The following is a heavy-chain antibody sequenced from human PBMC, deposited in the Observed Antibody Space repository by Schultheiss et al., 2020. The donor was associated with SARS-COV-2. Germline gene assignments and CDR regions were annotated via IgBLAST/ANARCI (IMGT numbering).Heavy chain of an antibody. D-gene: IGHD2-2*01. CDR3: ARSFVVPAAKKTDAFDI. V-gene: IGHV4-39*07. CDR2: IHYGGTT. CDR1: GGSAISSGYY. J-gene: IGHJ3*02. Sequence: SETLSLTCTVSGGSAISSGYYWGWIRQPPGKGLEWIGSIHYGGTTYYNPSLKSRVTISVDTSKKQFSLKVTSVTAADTAVYYCARSFVVPAAKKTDAFDIWGQGTMVTVSS.